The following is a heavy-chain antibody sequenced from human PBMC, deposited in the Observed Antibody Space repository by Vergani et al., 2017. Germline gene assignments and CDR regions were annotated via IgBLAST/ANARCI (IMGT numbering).Heavy chain of an antibody. V-gene: IGHV4-31*03. CDR2: ITYSGST. D-gene: IGHD2-2*01. Sequence: QVQLLESGPGLVKPSQTLSLTCSVSGGSISSGGYYCSWIRQHPGKGQHPGKGLERIGYITYSGSTYYNPSLRSRGTISVDTAENQFSRKLSSVTAAETDGDCCARADLGGGSSTCCVDYWDRGTLIAFSS. J-gene: IGHJ4*02. CDR1: GGSISSGGYY. CDR3: ARADLGGGSSTCCVDY.